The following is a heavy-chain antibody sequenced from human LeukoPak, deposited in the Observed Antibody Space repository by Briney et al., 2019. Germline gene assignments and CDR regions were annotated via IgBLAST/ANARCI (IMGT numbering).Heavy chain of an antibody. CDR1: GFTFSSYG. Sequence: GGSLRLSCAASGFTFSSYGMNWVRQAPGKGLEWVSSISSSSSYIYYADSVEGRFTISRDNAKNSLYLQMNSLRAEDTAVYYCARKTGSQDAFDIWGQGTMVTVSS. CDR2: ISSSSSYI. V-gene: IGHV3-21*01. CDR3: ARKTGSQDAFDI. D-gene: IGHD1-1*01. J-gene: IGHJ3*02.